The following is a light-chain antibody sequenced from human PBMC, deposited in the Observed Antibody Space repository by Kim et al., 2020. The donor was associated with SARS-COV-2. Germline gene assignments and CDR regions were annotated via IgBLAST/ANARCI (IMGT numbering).Light chain of an antibody. V-gene: IGLV1-40*01. CDR3: QSYDSSLSSLV. CDR1: SSNIGAGFD. J-gene: IGLJ3*02. CDR2: GNN. Sequence: QSVLTQPPSVSGAPGQRVTISCTGSSSNIGAGFDVHWYHHLPGTAPKVLIYGNNNRPSGVPDRFSGSKSGTSASLAITGLQAEDEADYYCQSYDSSLSSLVFGGGTQLAVL.